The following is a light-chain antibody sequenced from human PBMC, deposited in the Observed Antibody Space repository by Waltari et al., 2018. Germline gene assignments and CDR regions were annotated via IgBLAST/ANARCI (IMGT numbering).Light chain of an antibody. J-gene: IGKJ1*01. V-gene: IGKV1-5*03. CDR1: QNIHIW. Sequence: DIQVTQSPSVLSASLGDSVTITCRASQNIHIWLAWYQHKPGAGPRRLIYKASSLERGVSSRFSGSGAGTNFTLTITSLQPEDSATYYCQEYDTFLGTFGQGTKL. CDR2: KAS. CDR3: QEYDTFLGT.